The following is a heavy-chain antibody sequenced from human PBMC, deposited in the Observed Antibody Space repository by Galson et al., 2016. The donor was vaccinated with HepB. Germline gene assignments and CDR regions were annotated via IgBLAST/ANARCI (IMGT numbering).Heavy chain of an antibody. D-gene: IGHD3-3*01. Sequence: SETLSLTCAVDYGSFSGYFWTWIRQPPGKGLEWVGEIQDSGTANYNPSLRGRATISLDTSNNHVLLRLNSVTAADTGVYYCARIRTTIYGPPYHGLDVWGQGTTVAGS. J-gene: IGHJ6*02. CDR2: IQDSGTA. CDR3: ARIRTTIYGPPYHGLDV. CDR1: YGSFSGYF. V-gene: IGHV4-34*01.